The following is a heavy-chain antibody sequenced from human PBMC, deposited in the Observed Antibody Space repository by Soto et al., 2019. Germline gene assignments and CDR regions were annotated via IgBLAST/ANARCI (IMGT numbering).Heavy chain of an antibody. Sequence: EVQLLESGGGLVQPGGSLRLSCAASGLTFVSYDMSWVRQAPGKGLEWVSGISGTDGNTYYADSVKGRFTISRDNSTNTRFLQMNSLRAEDTAVYYCTNPARGGWFWIYVDYWGHGTLVTVSS. J-gene: IGHJ4*01. V-gene: IGHV3-23*01. D-gene: IGHD6-19*01. CDR1: GLTFVSYD. CDR3: TNPARGGWFWIYVDY. CDR2: ISGTDGNT.